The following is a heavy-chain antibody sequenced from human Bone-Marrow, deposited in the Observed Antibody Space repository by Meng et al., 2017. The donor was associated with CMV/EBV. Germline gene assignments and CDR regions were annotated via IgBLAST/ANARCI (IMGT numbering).Heavy chain of an antibody. CDR2: ISSSSSYI. CDR3: AKDRSDHYRYCSGGSCYGWVDP. Sequence: GGSLRLSCAASGFTFSSYSMNWVRQAPGKGLEWVSSISSSSSYIYYADSVKGRFTISRDNAKNSLYLQMNSLRAEDTAVYYCAKDRSDHYRYCSGGSCYGWVDPWGQGTLVTVSS. V-gene: IGHV3-21*04. CDR1: GFTFSSYS. D-gene: IGHD2-15*01. J-gene: IGHJ5*02.